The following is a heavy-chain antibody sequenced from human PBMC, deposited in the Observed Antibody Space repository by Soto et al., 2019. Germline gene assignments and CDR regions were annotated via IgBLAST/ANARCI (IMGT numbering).Heavy chain of an antibody. CDR2: ISAYNGNT. J-gene: IGHJ6*03. CDR1: GYTFTSYG. V-gene: IGHV1-18*01. Sequence: QVHLVQSGAEVMKPGAEVKFACKASGYTFTSYGISWVRQATGQGLEWMGWISAYNGNTNYAQKLQGRVTMTTDTSTSTAYMELRSLRSDDTAVYYCARVGQLLLGNYYYMDVWGKGTTVTVSS. CDR3: ARVGQLLLGNYYYMDV. D-gene: IGHD3-10*01.